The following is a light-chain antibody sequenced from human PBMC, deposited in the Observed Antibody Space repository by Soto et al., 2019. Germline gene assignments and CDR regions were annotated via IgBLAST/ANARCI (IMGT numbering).Light chain of an antibody. CDR2: EAS. V-gene: IGKV3-11*01. Sequence: EIVLTQSPATLSLSPGEGATLSCRASQSVSNYLAWYQQKPGQAPRLLIFEASKRATGIPARFSGSGSGTDFTLTISSLEPEDFAVYYCQQRSNWPLTFGGGTKVEIK. J-gene: IGKJ4*01. CDR1: QSVSNY. CDR3: QQRSNWPLT.